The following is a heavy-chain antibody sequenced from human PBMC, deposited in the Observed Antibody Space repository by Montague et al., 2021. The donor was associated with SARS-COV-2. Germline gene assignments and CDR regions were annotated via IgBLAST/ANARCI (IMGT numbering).Heavy chain of an antibody. CDR3: ATGVKWNGVFDY. V-gene: IGHV3-48*03. D-gene: IGHD1-26*01. J-gene: IGHJ4*02. CDR2: ISVSVNTI. Sequence: SLRLSCAASGFTFSNFEMNWVRQAPGKGLEWVSHISVSVNTIYYADSLRGRFTISRDNGKSSVYLQMNNLRGEDTAVYYCATGVKWNGVFDYWGQGTLVTVSS. CDR1: GFTFSNFE.